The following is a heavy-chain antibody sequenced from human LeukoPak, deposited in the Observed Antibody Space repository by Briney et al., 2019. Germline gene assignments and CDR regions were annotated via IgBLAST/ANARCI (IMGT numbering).Heavy chain of an antibody. CDR3: ARGGPNSYYYGMDV. Sequence: PSETLSLTCTVSGGSISSYYWSWIRQPPGKGLEWIGYIYYTGNTNYNPSLKSRVTISIDTSKNQISLKLSSVTAADTAVYYCARGGPNSYYYGMDVWGQGTTVTVSS. J-gene: IGHJ6*02. CDR2: IYYTGNT. V-gene: IGHV4-59*08. D-gene: IGHD2/OR15-2a*01. CDR1: GGSISSYY.